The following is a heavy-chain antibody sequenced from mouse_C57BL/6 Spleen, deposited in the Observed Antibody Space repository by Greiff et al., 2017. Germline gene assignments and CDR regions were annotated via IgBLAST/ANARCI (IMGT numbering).Heavy chain of an antibody. CDR3: ARSHYGSSYYFDY. CDR1: GYTFTSYG. J-gene: IGHJ2*01. V-gene: IGHV1-58*01. D-gene: IGHD1-1*01. Sequence: VQLQQSGAELVRPGSSVKMSCKTSGYTFTSYGINWVKQRPGQGLEWIGYIYIGNGYTEYNEKFKGKDTLTSDTSSSTAYMQLSSLTSEASAIYVGARSHYGSSYYFDYWGQGTTLTVSS. CDR2: IYIGNGYT.